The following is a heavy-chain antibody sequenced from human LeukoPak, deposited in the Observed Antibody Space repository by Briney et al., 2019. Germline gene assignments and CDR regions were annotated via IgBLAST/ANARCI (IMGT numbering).Heavy chain of an antibody. J-gene: IGHJ4*02. CDR2: IYYSGST. D-gene: IGHD6-6*01. V-gene: IGHV4-39*07. CDR1: GGSISSSSYY. Sequence: SETLSLTCTVSGGSISSSSYYWGWIRQPPGKGLEWIGSIYYSGSTYYNPSLKSRVTMSVDTSKNQFSLKLSSVTAADTAVYYCARDQYSSSSGFDYWGQGTLVTVSS. CDR3: ARDQYSSSSGFDY.